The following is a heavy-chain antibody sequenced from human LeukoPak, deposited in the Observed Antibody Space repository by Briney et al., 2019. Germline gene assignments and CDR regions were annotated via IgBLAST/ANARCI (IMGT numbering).Heavy chain of an antibody. CDR2: FDPEDGET. Sequence: ASVKVSCKVSGYTLTELSMHWVRQAPGKGLEWMGGFDPEDGETIYAQKFQGRVTMTEDTSTDTAYMALSSLRSEDTAVYYCAAIQSSSDAWRFRHYYYYMDVWGKGTTVTVSS. J-gene: IGHJ6*03. CDR1: GYTLTELS. CDR3: AAIQSSSDAWRFRHYYYYMDV. D-gene: IGHD3-3*01. V-gene: IGHV1-24*01.